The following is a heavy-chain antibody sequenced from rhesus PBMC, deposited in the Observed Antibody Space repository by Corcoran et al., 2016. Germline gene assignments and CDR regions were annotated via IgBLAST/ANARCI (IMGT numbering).Heavy chain of an antibody. CDR1: GYSISSGYY. V-gene: IGHV4-99*01. J-gene: IGHJ5-1*01. CDR3: ARVIVVGNRFDV. D-gene: IGHD3-28*01. CDR2: NSCSMGRP. Sequence: QVQLQESGPGLVKPSETLSLTCAVSGYSISSGYYWGWIRQPPGKGLDYIGYNSCSMGRPPSNPPPKRRVTLSKDPSKNPFSLKLISVTGADTAVFYCARVIVVGNRFDVWGPGVLVTVSS.